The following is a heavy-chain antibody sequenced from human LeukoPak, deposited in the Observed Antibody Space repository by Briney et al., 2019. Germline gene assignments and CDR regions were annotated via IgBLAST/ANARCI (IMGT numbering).Heavy chain of an antibody. CDR2: INPNSGGA. CDR3: ARGGGRHCSGGSCYSAVRIYFQH. Sequence: ASVKVSCKASGYTFTGYYMPWVRQAPGQGLGWMGWINPNSGGANYAQKFQGRVTMTRDTSISTAYMELSRLRSDDTAVYYCARGGGRHCSGGSCYSAVRIYFQHWGQGTLVTVSS. J-gene: IGHJ1*01. D-gene: IGHD2-15*01. CDR1: GYTFTGYY. V-gene: IGHV1-2*02.